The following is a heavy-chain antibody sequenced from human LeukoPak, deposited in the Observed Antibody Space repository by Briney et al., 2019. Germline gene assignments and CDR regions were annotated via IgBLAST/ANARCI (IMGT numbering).Heavy chain of an antibody. V-gene: IGHV3-33*03. D-gene: IGHD6-19*01. CDR1: GFTFSSYG. CDR2: IWYDGSNK. J-gene: IGHJ4*02. CDR3: AKEMGQYSSGWYSPDY. Sequence: GGSLRLSCAASGFTFSSYGMHWVRQAPGKGLEWVAVIWYDGSNKYYADSVKGRFTISRDNSKNTLYLQMNSLRAEDTAVYYCAKEMGQYSSGWYSPDYWGLGTLVTVSS.